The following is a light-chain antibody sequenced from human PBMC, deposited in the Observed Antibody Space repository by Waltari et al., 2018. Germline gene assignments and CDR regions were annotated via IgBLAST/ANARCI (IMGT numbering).Light chain of an antibody. CDR2: GAS. V-gene: IGKV3-20*01. CDR3: QQYGSSQVT. Sequence: EIVLTQSPGTLSLSPGARASLSCRASQRVSSSYLAWYQQKPGQAPRLLIYGASSRATGIPDRFSGSGSGTDFTLTISRLEPEDFAVYYCQQYGSSQVTFGGGTKVEIK. CDR1: QRVSSSY. J-gene: IGKJ4*01.